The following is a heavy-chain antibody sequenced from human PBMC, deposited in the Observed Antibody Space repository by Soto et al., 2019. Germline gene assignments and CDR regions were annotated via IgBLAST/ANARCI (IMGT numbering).Heavy chain of an antibody. CDR1: GGTFSSYA. D-gene: IGHD6-6*01. V-gene: IGHV1-69*01. CDR2: IIPIFGTA. J-gene: IGHJ6*02. CDR3: ARVWIGRAPDNSEQLASLYYYDYGMDG. Sequence: QVQLVQSGAEVKKPGSSVKVSCTASGGTFSSYAISWVRQAPGHGLEWMGGIIPIFGTANYAQKLQGRVTITADESTSTAYMELSSLISEDTAVYYCARVWIGRAPDNSEQLASLYYYDYGMDGWGQGTTVTVSS.